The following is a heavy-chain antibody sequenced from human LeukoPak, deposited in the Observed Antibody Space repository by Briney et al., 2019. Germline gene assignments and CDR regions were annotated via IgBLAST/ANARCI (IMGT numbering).Heavy chain of an antibody. CDR1: GFTFSVYS. V-gene: IGHV3-21*01. D-gene: IGHD1-7*01. J-gene: IGHJ5*02. Sequence: GGSLRLSCAASGFTFSVYSMSWIRQAPEKGLEWVSSISSTTYTYYADSVKGRFTISRDNSKNSLYLQMNSLRAEDTAVYYCARNWNYNWFAPWGQGTLVTVSS. CDR3: ARNWNYNWFAP. CDR2: ISSTTYT.